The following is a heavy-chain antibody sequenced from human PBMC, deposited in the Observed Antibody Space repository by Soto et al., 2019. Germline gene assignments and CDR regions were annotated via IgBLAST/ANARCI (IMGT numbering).Heavy chain of an antibody. Sequence: PSETLSLTCTVSGGSISSYYWSWVRQPPGKGLEWIGYIYYSGSTNYNPSLKSRVTISVDTSKNQFSLKLSSVTAADTAVYYCARVVPAAIPVGSRFDPWGQGTLVTVSS. CDR2: IYYSGST. CDR3: ARVVPAAIPVGSRFDP. J-gene: IGHJ5*02. V-gene: IGHV4-59*01. D-gene: IGHD2-2*02. CDR1: GGSISSYY.